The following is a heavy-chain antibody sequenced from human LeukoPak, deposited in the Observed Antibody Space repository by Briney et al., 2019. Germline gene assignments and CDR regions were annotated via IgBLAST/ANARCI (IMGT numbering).Heavy chain of an antibody. CDR3: ARGSESGQWAQEAFDI. CDR2: INPNSGGT. CDR1: GYTFTVYY. J-gene: IGHJ3*02. D-gene: IGHD1-26*01. V-gene: IGHV1-2*02. Sequence: ASVKVSCRASGYTFTVYYMHWVRQAPGQGLEWMGWINPNSGGTNYAQKFQGRVTMTRDTSISTAYMELSRLRSDETAVYYCARGSESGQWAQEAFDIWGEGTMVTVSS.